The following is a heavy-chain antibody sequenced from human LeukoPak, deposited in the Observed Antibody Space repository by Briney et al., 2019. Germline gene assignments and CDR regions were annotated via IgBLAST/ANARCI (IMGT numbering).Heavy chain of an antibody. V-gene: IGHV4-61*02. J-gene: IGHJ4*02. CDR3: ARGQFWSGYSI. D-gene: IGHD3-3*02. CDR1: GGSISSGSYY. CDR2: IYTSGST. Sequence: SETLSLTCTVSGGSISSGSYYWSWIRQPAGKGLEWIGRIYTSGSTNYNPSLKSRVTISVDTSKNQFSLKLSSVTAADTAVYYCARGQFWSGYSIWGQGTLVTVSS.